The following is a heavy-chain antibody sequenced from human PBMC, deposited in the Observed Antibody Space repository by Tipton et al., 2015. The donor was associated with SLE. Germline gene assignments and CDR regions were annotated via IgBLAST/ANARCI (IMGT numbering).Heavy chain of an antibody. Sequence: TLSLTCTVSGTSISRFYWNWIRQSPGKGLEWIGYISNSGSTNYNPSLKSRVTISVDTSKNQFSLKLSSVTAADTAVYYCARGILRPFDYWGQGPLVTVSS. D-gene: IGHD5-18*01. CDR1: GTSISRFY. J-gene: IGHJ4*02. CDR3: ARGILRPFDY. V-gene: IGHV4-59*12. CDR2: ISNSGST.